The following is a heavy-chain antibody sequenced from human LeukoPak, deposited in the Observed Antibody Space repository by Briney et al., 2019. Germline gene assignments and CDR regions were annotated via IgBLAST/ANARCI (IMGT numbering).Heavy chain of an antibody. CDR3: AREGWLGSSSGLSY. CDR2: IDPNSGGP. CDR1: GYTFTGYY. J-gene: IGHJ4*02. V-gene: IGHV1-2*02. D-gene: IGHD6-6*01. Sequence: GASVKVSCRASGYTFTGYYMHWVRQAPGQGLEWMGWIDPNSGGPNYAQEFQGRVTMTRDTSISTAYMELSRLRSDDTAVYYCAREGWLGSSSGLSYWGQGTLVTVSS.